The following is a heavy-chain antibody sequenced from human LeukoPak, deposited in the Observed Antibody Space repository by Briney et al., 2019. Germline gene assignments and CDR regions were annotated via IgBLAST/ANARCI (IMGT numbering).Heavy chain of an antibody. J-gene: IGHJ6*03. Sequence: SETLSLTFTVSGGSITSYYWSWIRQPAGKGLEWIGRIYTSGSTNYNPSLKSRVTMSLDTSKNQFSLKLSSVTAADTAVYYCARAWRAIFDYYYYMDVWGKGTTVTVSS. V-gene: IGHV4-4*07. CDR2: IYTSGST. CDR3: ARAWRAIFDYYYYMDV. CDR1: GGSITSYY. D-gene: IGHD3-3*01.